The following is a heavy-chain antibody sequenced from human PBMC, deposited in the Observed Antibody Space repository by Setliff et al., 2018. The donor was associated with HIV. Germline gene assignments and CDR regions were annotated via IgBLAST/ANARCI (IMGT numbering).Heavy chain of an antibody. D-gene: IGHD3-22*01. CDR1: GFSVSGNY. Sequence: PGGSLRLSCAASGFSVSGNYMSWVRQASGKGLEWVAVIYSGGDTYHADSVKGRFTLSRDTSKNTLSLQMNSLRPEDTAVFYCARVRLYNSALDYWGQGTLVTVSS. CDR3: ARVRLYNSALDY. V-gene: IGHV3-53*05. CDR2: IYSGGDT. J-gene: IGHJ4*02.